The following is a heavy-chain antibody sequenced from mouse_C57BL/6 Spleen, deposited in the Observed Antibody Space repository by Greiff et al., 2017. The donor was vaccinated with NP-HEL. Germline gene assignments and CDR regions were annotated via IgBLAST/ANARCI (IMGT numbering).Heavy chain of an antibody. D-gene: IGHD2-4*01. CDR3: AKMGGDYDFDS. J-gene: IGHJ2*01. CDR2: ISDGGSYT. V-gene: IGHV5-4*01. Sequence: EVQLVESGGGLVKPGGSLKLSCAASGFTFSSYAMSWVRQTPEKRLEWVATISDGGSYTYYPDHVKGRFTIYRDHAKNNLYLQMSHLKPENSAMYYCAKMGGDYDFDSWGQGTTLTVSS. CDR1: GFTFSSYA.